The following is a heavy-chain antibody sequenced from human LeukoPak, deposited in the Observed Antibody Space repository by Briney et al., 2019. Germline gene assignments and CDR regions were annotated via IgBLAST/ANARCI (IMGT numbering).Heavy chain of an antibody. Sequence: GGSLRLSCAASGFTFSSYEMNWVRQAPGKGLEWVSYISSSGSTTYYADSVKGRFTISRDNAKKSLYLQMNSLRAEDTAVYYCARGRDGDYVPLDYWGQGTLVTVSS. D-gene: IGHD4-17*01. V-gene: IGHV3-48*03. CDR1: GFTFSSYE. CDR2: ISSSGSTT. J-gene: IGHJ4*02. CDR3: ARGRDGDYVPLDY.